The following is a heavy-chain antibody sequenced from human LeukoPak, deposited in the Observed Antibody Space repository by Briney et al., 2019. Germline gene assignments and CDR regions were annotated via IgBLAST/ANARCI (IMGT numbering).Heavy chain of an antibody. CDR1: GGSISSSNYY. CDR2: IYYSGST. V-gene: IGHV4-39*01. J-gene: IGHJ6*03. D-gene: IGHD3-10*01. CDR3: ARQIIYYYYVDV. Sequence: SETLSLTCTVSGGSISSSNYYWGWIRQPPGKGLEGIVCIYYSGSTYYNPSLKSRVTISVDTSKNQFSLKLSSVTAADTAVYYCARQIIYYYYVDVWGKGTTVTVSS.